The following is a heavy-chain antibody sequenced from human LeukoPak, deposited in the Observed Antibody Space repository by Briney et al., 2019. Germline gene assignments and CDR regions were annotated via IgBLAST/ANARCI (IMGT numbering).Heavy chain of an antibody. CDR3: AKVGGSGRPLLTTWFDP. V-gene: IGHV7-4-1*02. D-gene: IGHD3-10*01. CDR2: INTNTGNP. Sequence: ASVKVSCKASGYAFTSYAMNWVRQAPGQGLEWMGWINTNTGNPTYAQGFTGRFVFSLDTSVSTAYLQISSLKAEDTAVYYCAKVGGSGRPLLTTWFDPWGQGTLVTVSS. J-gene: IGHJ5*02. CDR1: GYAFTSYA.